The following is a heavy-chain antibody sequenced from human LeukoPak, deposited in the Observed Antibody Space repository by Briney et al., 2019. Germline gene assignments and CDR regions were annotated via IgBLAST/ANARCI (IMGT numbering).Heavy chain of an antibody. Sequence: SETLSLTCTVSGGSISSYYWSWIRQPPGKGLKWIGYIYYSGSTNYNPSLKSRVTISVDTSKNQFSLKLSSVTAADTAVYYCARRRGYLLAFDIWGQGTMVTVSS. CDR1: GGSISSYY. J-gene: IGHJ3*02. CDR3: ARRRGYLLAFDI. CDR2: IYYSGST. D-gene: IGHD6-13*01. V-gene: IGHV4-59*08.